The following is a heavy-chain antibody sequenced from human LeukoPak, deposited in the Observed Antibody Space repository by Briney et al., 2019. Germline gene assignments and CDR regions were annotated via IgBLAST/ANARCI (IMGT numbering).Heavy chain of an antibody. CDR1: GGTFSSYA. CDR3: AAASNLVVVAGFDY. Sequence: ASVKVSCKASGGTFSSYAISWVRQAPGQGLEWMGGIIPIFGTANYAQKFQGRVTITADESTSTAYMELSSLRSEDTAVYYCAAASNLVVVAGFDYWGQGTLVTVSS. D-gene: IGHD2-15*01. V-gene: IGHV1-69*13. J-gene: IGHJ4*02. CDR2: IIPIFGTA.